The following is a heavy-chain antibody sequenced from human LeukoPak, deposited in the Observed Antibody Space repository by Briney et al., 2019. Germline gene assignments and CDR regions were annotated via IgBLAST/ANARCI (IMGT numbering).Heavy chain of an antibody. J-gene: IGHJ6*03. V-gene: IGHV3-30*04. D-gene: IGHD2-2*01. Sequence: PGGSLRLSCAASGFTFSSYAMHWVRQAPGKGLEWVAFITYGGSTKYYADSVKGRFTISRDNTKNTLYLQMNSLRAEGTAVYYCARQSGDIVVVPDAIHYYYYMDVWGKGTTATVSS. CDR1: GFTFSSYA. CDR2: ITYGGSTK. CDR3: ARQSGDIVVVPDAIHYYYYMDV.